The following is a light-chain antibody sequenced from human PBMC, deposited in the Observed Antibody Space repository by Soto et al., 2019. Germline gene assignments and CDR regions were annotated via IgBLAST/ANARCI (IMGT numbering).Light chain of an antibody. CDR2: KAS. J-gene: IGKJ1*01. Sequence: DIQMTQSPSTPSASVGDRVTITCRASQNINTWLAWYQQKPGKAPNLLIYKASTLESGVPSRFNGSGSGTEFTLTISSLQPADFATYYCQQYNSYWTFGPGTKVDIK. CDR1: QNINTW. V-gene: IGKV1-5*03. CDR3: QQYNSYWT.